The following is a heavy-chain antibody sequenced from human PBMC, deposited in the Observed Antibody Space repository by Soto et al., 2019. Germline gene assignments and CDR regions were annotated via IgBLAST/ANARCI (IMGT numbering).Heavy chain of an antibody. V-gene: IGHV1-18*04. D-gene: IGHD2-15*01. Sequence: QVQLVQSGAEVKKPGASVKVSCKASGYTFTSYGISWVRQAPGQGLEWMGWISAYNGNTNYAQKLQGRVTMPTDTSTNTAYTELRSLISDDTAVYYCARDCSGGSCSVDYWGQGTLVTVSS. CDR2: ISAYNGNT. CDR1: GYTFTSYG. CDR3: ARDCSGGSCSVDY. J-gene: IGHJ4*02.